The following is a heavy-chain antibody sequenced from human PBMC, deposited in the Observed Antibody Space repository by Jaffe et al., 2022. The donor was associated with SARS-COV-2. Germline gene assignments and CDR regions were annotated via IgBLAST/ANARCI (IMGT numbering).Heavy chain of an antibody. CDR3: ARDISPFWSGSSIFDY. CDR2: IYTSGST. V-gene: IGHV4-4*07. CDR1: GGSISSYY. D-gene: IGHD3-3*01. Sequence: QVQLQESGPGLVKPSETLSLTCTVSGGSISSYYWSWIRQPAGKGLEWIGRIYTSGSTNYNPSLKSRVTMSVDTSKNQFSLKLSSVTAADTAVYYCARDISPFWSGSSIFDYWGQGTLVTVSS. J-gene: IGHJ4*02.